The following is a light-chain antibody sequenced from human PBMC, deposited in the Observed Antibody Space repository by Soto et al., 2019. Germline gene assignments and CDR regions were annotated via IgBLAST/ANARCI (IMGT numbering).Light chain of an antibody. CDR2: SAS. V-gene: IGKV3-15*01. CDR3: QHYYNWPPYT. Sequence: EVVMTQSPATLSVSPGDRATLSCRASQSVDTNGVWYQQKPGQPPRLLVHSASIRATGVPARFTGIGSGTDFTLTISGLQSDDFAIYYCQHYYNWPPYTFGQGTRLQIK. CDR1: QSVDTN. J-gene: IGKJ2*01.